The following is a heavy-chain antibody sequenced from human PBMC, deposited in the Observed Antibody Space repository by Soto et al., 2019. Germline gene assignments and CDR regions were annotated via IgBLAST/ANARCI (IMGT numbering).Heavy chain of an antibody. J-gene: IGHJ4*02. V-gene: IGHV2-5*02. CDR2: IYWDDDK. CDR3: ARTVYGHHHFDY. Sequence: QITLKESGPTLVKPTQTLTLTCTFSGFSLSTSGVGVGWIRQPPGKALEWLALIYWDDDKRYSPSLKSRLTIXKXTSKNQAVLTMTNMDPVDTATYYCARTVYGHHHFDYWGQGTLVTVSS. D-gene: IGHD4-17*01. CDR1: GFSLSTSGVG.